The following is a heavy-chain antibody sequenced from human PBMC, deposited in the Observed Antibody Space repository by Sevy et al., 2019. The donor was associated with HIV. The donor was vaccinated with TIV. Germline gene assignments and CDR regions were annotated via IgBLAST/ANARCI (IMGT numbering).Heavy chain of an antibody. V-gene: IGHV3-23*01. CDR3: ANYYDSSGYYYGAHDY. D-gene: IGHD3-22*01. CDR1: GFTFSSYA. CDR2: ISGSGGST. J-gene: IGHJ4*02. Sequence: GGSLRLSCAASGFTFSSYAMSWVRQAPGKGLEWVSAISGSGGSTYYAHSVKGRFTISRDNSKNTLYLQMNSLRAEDTAVYYCANYYDSSGYYYGAHDYWGQGTLVTVSS.